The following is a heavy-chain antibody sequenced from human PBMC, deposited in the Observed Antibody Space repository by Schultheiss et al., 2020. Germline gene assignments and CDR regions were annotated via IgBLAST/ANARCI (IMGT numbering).Heavy chain of an antibody. J-gene: IGHJ3*02. CDR1: GFVFSDYR. D-gene: IGHD4-23*01. CDR3: ARGMLTHAFDI. CDR2: INNDGSST. V-gene: IGHV3-74*01. Sequence: GGSLRLSCAASGFVFSDYRMHWVRQAPGKGLVWVSVINNDGSSTSYADSVKGRFTVSRDNAKNSLYLQMNSLRAEDTAVYYCARGMLTHAFDIWGQGTTVTVSS.